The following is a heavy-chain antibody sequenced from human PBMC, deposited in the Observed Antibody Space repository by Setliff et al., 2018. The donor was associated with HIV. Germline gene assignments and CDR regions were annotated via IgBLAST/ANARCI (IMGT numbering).Heavy chain of an antibody. J-gene: IGHJ4*02. V-gene: IGHV4-4*09. CDR2: IYSTGYT. Sequence: SETLSLTCTVSGGSISNYYWSWIRQPPGKGLEWIGYIYSTGYTNYHPSLKTRATISLDTSKSQFSLRLTSVTATDTAIYYCARGGDSAKQGYWGQGALVTVSS. CDR3: ARGGDSAKQGY. D-gene: IGHD6-25*01. CDR1: GGSISNYY.